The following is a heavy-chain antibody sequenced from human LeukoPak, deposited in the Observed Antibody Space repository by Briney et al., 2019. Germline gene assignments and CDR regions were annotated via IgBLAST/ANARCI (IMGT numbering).Heavy chain of an antibody. J-gene: IGHJ1*01. CDR1: GGSISSSSYY. V-gene: IGHV4-39*01. D-gene: IGHD3-10*01. Sequence: PSETLSLTCTVSGGSISSSSYYWGWIRQPPGKGLEWIGRIYYSGSTYYNPSLKSRVTISVDTSKNQFSLKLSSVTAADTAVYYCARHTVYGSGSYLQYFQHWGQGTLVTVSS. CDR2: IYYSGST. CDR3: ARHTVYGSGSYLQYFQH.